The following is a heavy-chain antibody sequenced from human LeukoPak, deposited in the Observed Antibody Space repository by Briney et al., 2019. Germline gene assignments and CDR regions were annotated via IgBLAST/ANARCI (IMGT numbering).Heavy chain of an antibody. V-gene: IGHV1-2*04. CDR2: INPNSGGT. D-gene: IGHD3-10*01. CDR1: GYTFTGYY. J-gene: IGHJ6*02. Sequence: GASVKVSCKASGYTFTGYYMHWVRQAPGQGLEWMGWINPNSGGTNYAQKFQGWVTMTRDTSISTAYMELSRLRSDDTAVYYCARARSWSYYGSGSSYYYGMDVWGQGTTVTVSS. CDR3: ARARSWSYYGSGSSYYYGMDV.